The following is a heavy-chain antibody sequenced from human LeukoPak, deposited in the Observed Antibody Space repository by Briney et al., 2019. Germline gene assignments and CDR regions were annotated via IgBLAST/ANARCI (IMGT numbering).Heavy chain of an antibody. J-gene: IGHJ4*02. Sequence: PGGSLRLSCAASGFTFSNAWMNWVRQAPGKGLEWFCRIKSKTDGGTTDYAAPVKGRFTIARDYSKNTLYLQMTSLKTEDTAVYYCTTKRVGAPAFDYWGQGTLVTASS. V-gene: IGHV3-15*07. CDR3: TTKRVGAPAFDY. CDR2: IKSKTDGGTT. CDR1: GFTFSNAW. D-gene: IGHD1-26*01.